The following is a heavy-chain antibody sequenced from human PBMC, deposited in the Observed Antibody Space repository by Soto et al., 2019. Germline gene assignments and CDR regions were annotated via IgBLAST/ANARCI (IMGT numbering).Heavy chain of an antibody. CDR2: IIPIFGTA. J-gene: IGHJ5*02. CDR3: ARNREDIVVVVAATFANWFDP. Sequence: GASVKVSCKASGGTFSSYTISWVRQAPGQGLEWMGGIIPIFGTANYAQKFQGRVTITADESTSTAYMELSSLRSEDTAVYYCARNREDIVVVVAATFANWFDPWGQGTLVTVSS. V-gene: IGHV1-69*13. D-gene: IGHD2-15*01. CDR1: GGTFSSYT.